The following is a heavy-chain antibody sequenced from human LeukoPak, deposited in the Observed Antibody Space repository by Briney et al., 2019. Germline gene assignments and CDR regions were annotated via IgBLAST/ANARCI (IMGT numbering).Heavy chain of an antibody. CDR1: GYTFTSYG. CDR3: ATDLRYWFDP. J-gene: IGHJ5*02. V-gene: IGHV1-18*04. D-gene: IGHD5/OR15-5a*01. Sequence: EASGKVSCNASGYTFTSYGISWVRQAPGQGLEWMGWISAYNGNTNYAQKLQGRVSMTTDTSTSTDYMELRSLRSDDTAVYYCATDLRYWFDPWGQGTLVTVSS. CDR2: ISAYNGNT.